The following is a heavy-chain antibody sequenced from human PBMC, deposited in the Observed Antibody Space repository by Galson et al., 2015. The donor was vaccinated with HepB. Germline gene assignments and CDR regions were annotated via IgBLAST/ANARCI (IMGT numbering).Heavy chain of an antibody. CDR1: GGTFRSYT. Sequence: SVKVSCKAWGGTFRSYTLSWVRQAPGQGLEWMGSITPLVGISKYAQKFEGRVTIITLYLQMNSLRAEDTALYYCVRELYSTTWYVFQHWGQGTLVTVSS. J-gene: IGHJ1*01. V-gene: IGHV1-69*04. CDR3: VRELYSTTWYVFQH. CDR2: ITPLVGIS. D-gene: IGHD6-13*01.